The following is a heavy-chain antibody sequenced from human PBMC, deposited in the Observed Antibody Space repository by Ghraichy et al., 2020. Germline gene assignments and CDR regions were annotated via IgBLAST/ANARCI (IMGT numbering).Heavy chain of an antibody. CDR3: ARRRPSKILNIVVVPDAMLYYYGMDV. CDR2: ISSSGSTI. J-gene: IGHJ6*02. D-gene: IGHD2-2*01. Sequence: GGSLRLSCAASGFTFSSYEMNWVRQAPGKGLEWVSYISSSGSTIYYADSVKGRFTISRDNAKNSLYLQMNSLRAEDTAVYYCARRRPSKILNIVVVPDAMLYYYGMDVWGHGTPVTVYS. CDR1: GFTFSSYE. V-gene: IGHV3-48*03.